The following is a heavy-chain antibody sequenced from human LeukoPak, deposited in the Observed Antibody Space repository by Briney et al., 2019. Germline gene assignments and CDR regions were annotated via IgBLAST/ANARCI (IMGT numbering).Heavy chain of an antibody. D-gene: IGHD3-16*01. J-gene: IGHJ4*02. Sequence: PGGSLRLSCAASGFIFRNFGMSWIRQAPGKGLEWVSHISDVVAHTWYADSVKGRFIISRDNSNNRVFLQMNSLRPEDTALYYCAKDNYGGVYAYWGQGTLVTVSS. CDR1: GFIFRNFG. CDR3: AKDNYGGVYAY. V-gene: IGHV3-23*01. CDR2: ISDVVAHT.